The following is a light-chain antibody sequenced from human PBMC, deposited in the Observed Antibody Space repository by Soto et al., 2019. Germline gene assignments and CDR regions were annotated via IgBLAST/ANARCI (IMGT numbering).Light chain of an antibody. CDR1: QTINNY. V-gene: IGKV3-11*01. CDR2: DAS. Sequence: EIVLTQSPATLSLSPGERATLSCRASQTINNYLAWYQQKPGQAPRLLIYDASNRATGIPARFSGSRSGTDFTRTISSLQPEDFAVYYCQQRSDWPLPFGGGTKVEIK. CDR3: QQRSDWPLP. J-gene: IGKJ4*01.